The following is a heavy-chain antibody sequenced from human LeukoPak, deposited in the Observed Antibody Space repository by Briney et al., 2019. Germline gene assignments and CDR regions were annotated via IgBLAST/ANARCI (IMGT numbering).Heavy chain of an antibody. V-gene: IGHV1-69*13. CDR1: GGTFSSYA. J-gene: IGHJ4*02. D-gene: IGHD3-10*01. CDR2: IIPIFGTA. Sequence: ASVKVSRKASGGTFSSYAISWVRQAPGQGLEWMGGIIPIFGTANYAQKFQGRVTITADESTSTAYMELSSLRSEGTAVFYCASGLYGSGSYYGTTGYYFDSWGQGTLVTVSS. CDR3: ASGLYGSGSYYGTTGYYFDS.